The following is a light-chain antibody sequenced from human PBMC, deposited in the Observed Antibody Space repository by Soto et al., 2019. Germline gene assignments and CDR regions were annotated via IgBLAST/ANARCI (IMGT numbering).Light chain of an antibody. CDR2: GAS. CDR3: QQYNKWPRT. Sequence: EIVMTQSPAPLSVSPGERATLSCRASQSVNIHLAWYQQKPGQAPRLLIYGASARATGIPAKFSGSGSGTEFTLTISSLQSEDFAVYYCQQYNKWPRTFGQGTKVEIK. V-gene: IGKV3D-15*01. CDR1: QSVNIH. J-gene: IGKJ1*01.